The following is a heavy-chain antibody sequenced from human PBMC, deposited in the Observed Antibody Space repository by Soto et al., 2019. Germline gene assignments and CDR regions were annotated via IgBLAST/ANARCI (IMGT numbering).Heavy chain of an antibody. CDR3: ARGAPPFDD. CDR1: GFTFSSYA. V-gene: IGHV3-23*01. J-gene: IGHJ4*02. Sequence: GGSLRLSCATSGFTFSSYAMNWVRQAPGKGLEWVSAISGSGGSTYYADSVKGRFTISRDDSKNSLYLQMNSLRTDDTAVYYCARGAPPFDDWGQGTLVTVSS. CDR2: ISGSGGST.